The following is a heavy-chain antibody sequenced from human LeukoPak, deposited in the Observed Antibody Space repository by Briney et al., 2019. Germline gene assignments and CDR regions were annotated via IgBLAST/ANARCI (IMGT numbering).Heavy chain of an antibody. CDR1: GYIFSSYG. D-gene: IGHD3-22*01. V-gene: IGHV1-18*01. CDR3: ARDINGYYYDSHGYYPTDL. J-gene: IGHJ5*02. Sequence: ASAKVSCKASGYIFSSYGISWARQALGQGLEWMGWISVYNGNTNNPQRLQGRVTMTTDTSTTTAYMELRSLRSDGTAVYYCARDINGYYYDSHGYYPTDLWGQGTLVTVSS. CDR2: ISVYNGNT.